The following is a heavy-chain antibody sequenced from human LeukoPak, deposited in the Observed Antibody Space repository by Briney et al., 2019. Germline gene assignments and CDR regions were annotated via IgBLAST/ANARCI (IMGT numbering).Heavy chain of an antibody. CDR1: GGSFSGYY. Sequence: SETLSLTCAVYGGSFSGYYWSWIRQPPGKGLEWIGEINHSGSTNYNPSLKSRVTISVDTSKNQFSLKLSSVTAADTAVYYCASPYYYDSSGYQGYFDYWGQGTLVTVSS. CDR3: ASPYYYDSSGYQGYFDY. D-gene: IGHD3-22*01. V-gene: IGHV4-34*01. CDR2: INHSGST. J-gene: IGHJ4*02.